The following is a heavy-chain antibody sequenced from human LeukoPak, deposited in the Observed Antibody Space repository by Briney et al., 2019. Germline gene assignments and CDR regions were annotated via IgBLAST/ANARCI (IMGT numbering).Heavy chain of an antibody. CDR3: ARDIQGSWSHFFDY. J-gene: IGHJ4*02. Sequence: GGSLRLSCAASGFTFSSYGMHWVRQAPGKGLEWVAVISYDGSNKYYADSVKGRFTISRDNSKNTLYLQMNSLRREDTAMYYCARDIQGSWSHFFDYWGQGTLVTVSS. CDR2: ISYDGSNK. CDR1: GFTFSSYG. D-gene: IGHD6-13*01. V-gene: IGHV3-30*03.